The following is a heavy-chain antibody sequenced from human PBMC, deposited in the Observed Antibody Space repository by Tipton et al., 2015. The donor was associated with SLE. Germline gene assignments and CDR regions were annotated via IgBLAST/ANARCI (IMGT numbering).Heavy chain of an antibody. Sequence: TLSLTCTVSGGSISSYYWSWIRQPPGKGLEWIGYIYYSGSTNYNPSLKSRVTISVDTSKNQFSLKLSSVTAADTAVYYCARGRWELLFDYWGQGTLVTVSS. V-gene: IGHV4-59*08. D-gene: IGHD1-26*01. CDR3: ARGRWELLFDY. J-gene: IGHJ4*02. CDR1: GGSISSYY. CDR2: IYYSGST.